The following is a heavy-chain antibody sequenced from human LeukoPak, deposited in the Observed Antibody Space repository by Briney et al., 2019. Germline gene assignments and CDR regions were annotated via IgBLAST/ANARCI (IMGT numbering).Heavy chain of an antibody. CDR1: GYTFTGYY. Sequence: GASVKVSCKASGYTFTGYYMHWVRQAPGQGLEWVGWINPNSGGTNYAQKFQGRVTMTRDTSISTAYMELSRLRSDDTAVYYCARDIAAAGTYYFDYWGQGILVTVSS. V-gene: IGHV1-2*02. J-gene: IGHJ4*02. D-gene: IGHD6-13*01. CDR3: ARDIAAAGTYYFDY. CDR2: INPNSGGT.